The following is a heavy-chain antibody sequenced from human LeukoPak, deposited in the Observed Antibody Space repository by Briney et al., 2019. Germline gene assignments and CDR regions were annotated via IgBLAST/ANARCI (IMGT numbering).Heavy chain of an antibody. CDR2: ISSSSYI. J-gene: IGHJ4*02. CDR1: GFTFSSYS. V-gene: IGHV3-21*01. CDR3: VRAPWDY. Sequence: GGSLRLSCAASGFTFSSYSMNWVRQAPGKGLEWVSSISSSSYIYYADSVKGRFTISRDNAKNSLFLQMNSLRGDDTAVYYCVRAPWDYWGQGTLVTVSS.